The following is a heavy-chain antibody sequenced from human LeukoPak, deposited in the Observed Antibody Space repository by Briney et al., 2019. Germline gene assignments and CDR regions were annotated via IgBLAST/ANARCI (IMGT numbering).Heavy chain of an antibody. CDR1: GFTFSSYN. Sequence: GGSLRLSCAASGFTFSSYNMNWVRQAPGKGLEWVSYISSSGSTIYYADSVKGRFTISRDNAKNSLYLQMNSLRAEDTAVYYCAREDYDSSGYFYWGQGTLVTVSS. CDR3: AREDYDSSGYFY. CDR2: ISSSGSTI. V-gene: IGHV3-48*04. J-gene: IGHJ4*02. D-gene: IGHD3-22*01.